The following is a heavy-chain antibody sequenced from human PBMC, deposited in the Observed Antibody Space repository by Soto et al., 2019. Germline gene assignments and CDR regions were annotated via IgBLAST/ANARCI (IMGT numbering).Heavy chain of an antibody. J-gene: IGHJ6*02. D-gene: IGHD6-19*01. Sequence: PGESLKISCKGSGYSFTSYWITWVRQMPGKGLEWMGRIDPSDSYTNYSPSFQGHVTISADKSISTAYLQWTSLKASDTAMYYCARSRRGAYSSGWYSPSGYYNYGIDVWGQGTKVTVS. CDR1: GYSFTSYW. V-gene: IGHV5-10-1*01. CDR2: IDPSDSYT. CDR3: ARSRRGAYSSGWYSPSGYYNYGIDV.